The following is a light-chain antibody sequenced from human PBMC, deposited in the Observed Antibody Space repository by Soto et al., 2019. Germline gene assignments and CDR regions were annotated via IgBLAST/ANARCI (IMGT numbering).Light chain of an antibody. CDR1: SSNIGAGYD. CDR2: GNS. Sequence: QSALTQPPSVSGAPGQRVTISCTGSSSNIGAGYDVHWYQQLPGTAPKLLIYGNSNRPSGVPDRFSGSKSGTSASLAITGLRAEDEADYYCQSYDSSRRVFGTGTKVTVL. V-gene: IGLV1-40*01. CDR3: QSYDSSRRV. J-gene: IGLJ1*01.